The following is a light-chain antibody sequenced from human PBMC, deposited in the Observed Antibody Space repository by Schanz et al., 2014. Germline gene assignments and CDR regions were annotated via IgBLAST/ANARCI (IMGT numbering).Light chain of an antibody. CDR3: QHRGNWPPLT. V-gene: IGKV3D-20*02. CDR2: GAS. J-gene: IGKJ4*01. CDR1: QSVSSSY. Sequence: EIVLTQSPGTLSLSPGERATLSCRASQSVSSSYLAWYQQKPGQAPRLLIYGASSRATGIPDRFSGSGSGTGSGTDFTLTISRLEPEDFAVYYCQHRGNWPPLTFGGGTKVEIK.